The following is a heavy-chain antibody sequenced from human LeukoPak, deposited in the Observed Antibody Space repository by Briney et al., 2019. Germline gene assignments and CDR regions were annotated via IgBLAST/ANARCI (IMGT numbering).Heavy chain of an antibody. CDR2: IHYSGTA. J-gene: IGHJ4*02. CDR3: AGEYSSAVGY. Sequence: SETLSLTCTVSGVSIITNTYHSGWVRQPPGKGLEWIASIHYSGTAYYRPPLRSRLTISADTSKNQFSLKLRSVTAADTAVYYCAGEYSSAVGYWGQGTLVTVSS. V-gene: IGHV4-39*01. D-gene: IGHD3-22*01. CDR1: GVSIITNTYH.